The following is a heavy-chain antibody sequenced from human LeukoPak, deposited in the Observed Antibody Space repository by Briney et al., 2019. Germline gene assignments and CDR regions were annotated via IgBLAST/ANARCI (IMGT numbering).Heavy chain of an antibody. CDR2: IKSKTDGGTT. CDR1: GFTFSYAW. D-gene: IGHD3-22*01. V-gene: IGHV3-15*01. Sequence: GGSLRLSCAASGFTFSYAWMIWVRQAPGKGLEWVGRIKSKTDGGTTDYAAPVKGRFTISRDDSENTLYLQMNSLKTEDTAVDYCTTDRRNYYDSRGYYFPVAGFDPWGQGTLVTVSS. CDR3: TTDRRNYYDSRGYYFPVAGFDP. J-gene: IGHJ5*02.